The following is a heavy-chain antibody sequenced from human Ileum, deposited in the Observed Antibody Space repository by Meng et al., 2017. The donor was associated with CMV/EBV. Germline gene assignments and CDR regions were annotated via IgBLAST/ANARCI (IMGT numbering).Heavy chain of an antibody. CDR3: ARARKTLIAARVTAFDI. V-gene: IGHV4-59*01. J-gene: IGHJ3*02. CDR1: GGSISSYY. Sequence: SETLSLTCTVSGGSISSYYWSWIRQPPGKGLEWIGYIYYSGSTNYNPSLKSRVTISVDTSKNQFSLKLSSVTAADTAVYYCARARKTLIAARVTAFDIWGQGTMVT. CDR2: IYYSGST. D-gene: IGHD6-6*01.